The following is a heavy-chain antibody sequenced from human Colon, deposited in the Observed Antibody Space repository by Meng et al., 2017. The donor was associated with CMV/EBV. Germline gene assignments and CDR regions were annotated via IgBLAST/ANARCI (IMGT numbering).Heavy chain of an antibody. D-gene: IGHD4/OR15-4a*01. CDR3: ARGGVLAVLGANPDY. CDR1: GFTFSTYN. J-gene: IGHJ4*03. V-gene: IGHV3-21*01. CDR2: IVSDTYT. Sequence: GESLKISCAASGFTFSTYNMNWVRQAPGKGLEWVSSIVSDTYTYYADSVKGRFTISRDNAKNSLYLQMNSLRTEDTAVYYCARGGVLAVLGANPDYWGQGTTVTVSS.